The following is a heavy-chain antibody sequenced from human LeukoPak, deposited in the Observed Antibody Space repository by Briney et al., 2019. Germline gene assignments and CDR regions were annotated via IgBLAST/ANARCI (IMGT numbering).Heavy chain of an antibody. CDR2: INHSGST. D-gene: IGHD3-10*01. Sequence: SETLSLTCAVYGGSFSGYYWSWIRQPPGKGLEWIGEINHSGSTNYNPSLKSRVTISVDTSKNQFSLKLSSVTAADTAVYYCARHSPSLLWFGETYFDYWGQGTLVTVSS. CDR3: ARHSPSLLWFGETYFDY. V-gene: IGHV4-34*01. J-gene: IGHJ4*02. CDR1: GGSFSGYY.